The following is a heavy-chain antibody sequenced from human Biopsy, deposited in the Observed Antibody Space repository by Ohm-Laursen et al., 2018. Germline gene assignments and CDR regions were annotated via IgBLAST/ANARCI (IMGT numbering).Heavy chain of an antibody. CDR3: ATKLTGYFHH. Sequence: GSSVKVSCKVSGFIFTSYGLSWVRQAPGQGLEWLGGNIPILGTGNYAQKFQDRVTVAADTSTSTATMELRSLRSDDTAVYYCATKLTGYFHHWGQGTLVIVSS. CDR1: GFIFTSYG. V-gene: IGHV1-69*06. CDR2: NIPILGTG. J-gene: IGHJ1*01. D-gene: IGHD3-9*01.